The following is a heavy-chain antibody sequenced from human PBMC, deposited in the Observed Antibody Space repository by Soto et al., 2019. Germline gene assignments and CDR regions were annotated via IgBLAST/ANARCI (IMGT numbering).Heavy chain of an antibody. J-gene: IGHJ4*02. CDR3: ARGSRWELLGAFDY. CDR1: GYTFTSYA. Sequence: QVQLVQSGAEEKKPGASVKVSCKASGYTFTSYAMHWVRQAPGQRLEWMGWINAGNGNTKYSQKFQGRVTITRDTSARKAYMERSSLRSEDTAVYYCARGSRWELLGAFDYWGQGTLVTVSS. D-gene: IGHD1-26*01. V-gene: IGHV1-3*05. CDR2: INAGNGNT.